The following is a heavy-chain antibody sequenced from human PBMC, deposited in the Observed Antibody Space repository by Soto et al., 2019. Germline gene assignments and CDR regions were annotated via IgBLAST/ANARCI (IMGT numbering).Heavy chain of an antibody. CDR3: ARGRTAALIETRLFRVLFDL. D-gene: IGHD3-10*01. V-gene: IGHV4-34*01. Sequence: QVQLQQWGAGLLKPSETLSLTCAVSGGSLGGFHWSWLRQPPGKGLEWIGEISRSGSTNYDPSLKSRVTVSMDTSRSQVSLNLSSVTDADTAVYYCARGRTAALIETRLFRVLFDLWGHGNLVIVSS. J-gene: IGHJ4*01. CDR1: GGSLGGFH. CDR2: ISRSGST.